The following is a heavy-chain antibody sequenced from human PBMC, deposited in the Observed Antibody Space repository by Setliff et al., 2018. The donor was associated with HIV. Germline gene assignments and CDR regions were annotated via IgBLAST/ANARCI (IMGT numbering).Heavy chain of an antibody. CDR1: GFTFGRYS. J-gene: IGHJ3*01. CDR3: ARETTGWFGELAAAFDL. Sequence: GASVTVSCAASGFTFGRYSMNWVRQAPGKGLEWVGFINSGSSSLFYGDSVKGRFTISRDDAKNSLILHMNSLRVEDTAVYYCARETTGWFGELAAAFDLWGQGTLVTVSS. V-gene: IGHV3-48*04. CDR2: INSGSSSL. D-gene: IGHD3-10*01.